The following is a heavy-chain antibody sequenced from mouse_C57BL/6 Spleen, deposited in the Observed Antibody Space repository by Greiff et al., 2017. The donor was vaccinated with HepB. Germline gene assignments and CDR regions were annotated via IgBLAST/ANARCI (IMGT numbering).Heavy chain of an antibody. CDR1: GYTFTSYW. CDR2: IYPGNSDT. Sequence: VQLQQSGTVLARPGASVKMSCKTSGYTFTSYWMHWVKQRPGQGLEWIGAIYPGNSDTSYNQKFKGKAKLTAVTSASTAYMELSSLTNEDSAVYYCTRGYYGSSYEYFDVWGTGTTVTVSS. V-gene: IGHV1-5*01. J-gene: IGHJ1*03. CDR3: TRGYYGSSYEYFDV. D-gene: IGHD1-1*01.